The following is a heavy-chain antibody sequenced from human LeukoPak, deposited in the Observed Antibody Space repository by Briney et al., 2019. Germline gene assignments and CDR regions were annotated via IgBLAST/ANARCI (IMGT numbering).Heavy chain of an antibody. D-gene: IGHD6-13*01. CDR1: GYTFTSYD. CDR2: MNPNSGNT. V-gene: IGHV1-8*01. Sequence: ASVEVSCKASGYTFTSYDINWVRQATGQGLEWMGWMNPNSGNTGYAQKFQGRVTMTRNTSISTAYMELSSLRSEDTAVYYCARDTYPGIAAAGTIYYYYMDVWGKGTTVTISS. J-gene: IGHJ6*03. CDR3: ARDTYPGIAAAGTIYYYYMDV.